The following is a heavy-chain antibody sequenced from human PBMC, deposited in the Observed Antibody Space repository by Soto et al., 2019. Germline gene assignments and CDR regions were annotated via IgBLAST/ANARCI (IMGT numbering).Heavy chain of an antibody. Sequence: GESLKISCKGSGYSFTSYWIGWVRQMPGKGLEWMGIIYPGDSDTRYSPSFQGQVTISADKSISTAYLQWSSLKASDTAMYYCARVGSTTYSYYGMDVWGQGTTVTVSS. CDR1: GYSFTSYW. CDR2: IYPGDSDT. J-gene: IGHJ6*02. CDR3: ARVGSTTYSYYGMDV. D-gene: IGHD4-17*01. V-gene: IGHV5-51*01.